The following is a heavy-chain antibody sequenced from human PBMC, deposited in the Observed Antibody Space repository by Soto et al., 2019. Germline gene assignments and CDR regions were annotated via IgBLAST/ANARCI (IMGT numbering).Heavy chain of an antibody. CDR2: ISYSGST. CDR1: GGSISSGNYY. CDR3: ATMGTPATGLYFFDY. Sequence: SETLSLTCTVSGGSISSGNYYWSWIRQPPGKGLEWIGFISYSGSTYYSTSLKSRVTISVDTSKSQFSLNLGFVTAADTAVYYCATMGTPATGLYFFDYWGQGSLVTVSS. V-gene: IGHV4-30-4*01. J-gene: IGHJ4*02. D-gene: IGHD2-15*01.